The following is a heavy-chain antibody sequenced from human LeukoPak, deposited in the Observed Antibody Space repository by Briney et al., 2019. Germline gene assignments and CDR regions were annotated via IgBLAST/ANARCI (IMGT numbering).Heavy chain of an antibody. CDR3: SQSLNY. J-gene: IGHJ4*02. Sequence: GGSLRLSCAASGFTFSNYWMDWVRQAPGKGLEWVANIEQDGTEKHYVDSVKGRFTISRDNAKNSLYLQMNSLRAEDTALYYCSQSLNYWGQGTLVTVSS. CDR2: IEQDGTEK. CDR1: GFTFSNYW. V-gene: IGHV3-7*01.